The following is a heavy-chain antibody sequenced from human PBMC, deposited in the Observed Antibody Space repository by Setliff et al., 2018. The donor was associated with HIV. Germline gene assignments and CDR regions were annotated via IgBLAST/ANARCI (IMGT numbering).Heavy chain of an antibody. J-gene: IGHJ4*02. CDR2: ISAYNGNT. V-gene: IGHV1-18*04. CDR3: ARDREYYDSSGRRNFDY. D-gene: IGHD3-22*01. Sequence: GASVKVSCKASGYTFSAYYIHWVRQAPGQGLEWMGWISAYNGNTNYAQKLQGRVTMTTDTSTGTAYMELRSLRSDDTAVYYCARDREYYDSSGRRNFDYWGQGTLVTVSS. CDR1: GYTFSAYY.